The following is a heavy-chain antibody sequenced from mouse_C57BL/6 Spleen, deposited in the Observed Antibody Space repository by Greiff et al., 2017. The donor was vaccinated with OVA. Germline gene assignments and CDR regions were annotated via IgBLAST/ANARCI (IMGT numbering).Heavy chain of an antibody. V-gene: IGHV3-6*01. J-gene: IGHJ2*01. D-gene: IGHD1-1*01. CDR1: GYSITSGYY. CDR2: ISYDGSN. Sequence: EVQLQESGPGLVKPSQSLSLTCSVTGYSITSGYYWNWIRQFPGNKLEWMGYISYDGSNNYNPSLKNRISITRDTSKNQFFLKLNSVTTEDTATYYCARVVILSTVVANDYWGQGTTLTVSS. CDR3: ARVVILSTVVANDY.